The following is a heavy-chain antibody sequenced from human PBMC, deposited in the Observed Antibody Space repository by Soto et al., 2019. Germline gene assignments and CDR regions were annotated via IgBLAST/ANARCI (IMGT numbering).Heavy chain of an antibody. CDR1: GFTFINCA. V-gene: IGHV3-23*01. CDR3: AKGNTSGWYFFDY. D-gene: IGHD6-19*01. CDR2: ISGTGRST. J-gene: IGHJ4*02. Sequence: EVQLWESGGGLVQPGGSLRLSCEASGFTFINCAMSWVRQAPGKGLEWVSGISGTGRSTFYAGSVKGRFTISRDNSKNTVYLQMNSLRAEDTAVYYCAKGNTSGWYFFDYWGQGTLVTVSS.